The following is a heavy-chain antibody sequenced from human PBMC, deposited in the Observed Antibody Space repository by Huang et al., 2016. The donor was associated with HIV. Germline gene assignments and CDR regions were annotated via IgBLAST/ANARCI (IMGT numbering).Heavy chain of an antibody. D-gene: IGHD6-13*01. CDR1: GFSFSSFN. J-gene: IGHJ4*02. CDR3: ARGYSSSWLYN. V-gene: IGHV3-48*01. CDR2: MSETGSVI. Sequence: EEQLVESGGGLVQPGGSLRLSCAAAGFSFSSFNMKWVRQAPGNGREWLSYMSETGSVITYADSVKGRFTVSRDNAKNSLYLQMDSLRAEDTAVYYCARGYSSSWLYNWGQGTLVTVSS.